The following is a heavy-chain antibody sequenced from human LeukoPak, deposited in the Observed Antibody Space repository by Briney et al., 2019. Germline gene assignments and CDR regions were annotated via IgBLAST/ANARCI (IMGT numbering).Heavy chain of an antibody. Sequence: PGGSLRLSCAVSGFTFSSCGMNWVRQAPGKGLEWVSGITGSGDSTYYADSVEGRFTISRDNSKNTLFLQMNSLRAEDTAVYYCVKSGGGFYVGWGQGTLVTVSS. CDR1: GFTFSSCG. CDR3: VKSGGGFYVG. CDR2: ITGSGDST. D-gene: IGHD3-22*01. V-gene: IGHV3-23*01. J-gene: IGHJ4*02.